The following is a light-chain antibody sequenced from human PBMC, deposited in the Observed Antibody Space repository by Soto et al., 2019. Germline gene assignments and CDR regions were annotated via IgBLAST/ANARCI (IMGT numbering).Light chain of an antibody. CDR3: QHFGNSPLWT. CDR1: QSVSSSY. Sequence: IVLTQSPGTLSFSPGERATLPCRASQSVSSSYLAWYQQKPGQAPRLLIYGASSRATAIPDRFSGSGSGTDFTLTITRLEPEDFAVYFCQHFGNSPLWTFGQGTKVDIK. CDR2: GAS. V-gene: IGKV3-20*01. J-gene: IGKJ1*01.